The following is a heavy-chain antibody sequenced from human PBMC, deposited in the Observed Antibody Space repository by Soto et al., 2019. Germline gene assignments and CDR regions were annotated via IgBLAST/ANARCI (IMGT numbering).Heavy chain of an antibody. Sequence: ETLSLTCTVSGGSISSSSYYWGWIRQPPGKGLEWIGSIYYSGSTYYNPSLKSRVNISVDTSKNQFSLKLSSVTAADTAVYYCARNLLWFGNGAVDIWGQGTMVS. J-gene: IGHJ3*02. CDR3: ARNLLWFGNGAVDI. CDR1: GGSISSSSYY. D-gene: IGHD3-10*01. CDR2: IYYSGST. V-gene: IGHV4-39*01.